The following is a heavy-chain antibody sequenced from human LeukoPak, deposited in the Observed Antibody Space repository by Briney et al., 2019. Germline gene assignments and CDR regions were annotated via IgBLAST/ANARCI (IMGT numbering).Heavy chain of an antibody. CDR3: ARDLIAVAAHYYYYMDV. CDR1: GYTFTGYY. V-gene: IGHV1-2*02. CDR2: INPNSGGT. J-gene: IGHJ6*03. Sequence: ASVKVSCKASGYTFTGYYMHWVRQAPGQGLEWMGWINPNSGGTNYAQKFQGRVTMTRDTSTSTAYMELRSLRSDDTAVYYCARDLIAVAAHYYYYMDVWGKGTTVTISS. D-gene: IGHD6-19*01.